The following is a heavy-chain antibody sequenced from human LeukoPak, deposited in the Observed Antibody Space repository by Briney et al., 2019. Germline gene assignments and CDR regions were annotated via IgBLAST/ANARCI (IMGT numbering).Heavy chain of an antibody. V-gene: IGHV3-23*01. CDR2: ISGSGGST. CDR3: AKGLEGVWEGFDY. Sequence: GGSLRLSCAASGFTFSSYAMSWVRQAPGKGLEWVSTISGSGGSTYYADSVKGRFTTSSDNSKNTLYLQMNSLRAEDTAVYYCAKGLEGVWEGFDYWGQGTLVTVSS. D-gene: IGHD3-16*01. J-gene: IGHJ4*02. CDR1: GFTFSSYA.